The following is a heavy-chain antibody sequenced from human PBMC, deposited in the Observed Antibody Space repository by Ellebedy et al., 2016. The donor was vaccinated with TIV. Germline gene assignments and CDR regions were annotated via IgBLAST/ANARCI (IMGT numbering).Heavy chain of an antibody. V-gene: IGHV1-2*02. D-gene: IGHD1-1*01. J-gene: IGHJ4*02. CDR3: ARMNDPALDY. CDR2: INPDSGST. Sequence: ASVKVSCKASGYTFSTQGISWVRQAPGQGLEWMGWINPDSGSTNFAQNFQGRVTMTRDTSISTVYMELSGLRFDDTAVYYCARMNDPALDYWGQGTLVTVSS. CDR1: GYTFSTQG.